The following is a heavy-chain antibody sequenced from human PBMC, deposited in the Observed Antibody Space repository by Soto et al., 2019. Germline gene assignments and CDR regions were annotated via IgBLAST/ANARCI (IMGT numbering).Heavy chain of an antibody. D-gene: IGHD2-15*01. Sequence: GGSLRLSCAASGSIFRGYGMHWVRQAPGKGLEWVAVIRYDGSNINYADYVKGRFTISRDNSKNSLYLQMNSLRTEDTALYYCAKDIDVVVAAMVWYGMDVWGQGTTVTVSS. J-gene: IGHJ6*02. CDR2: IRYDGSNI. V-gene: IGHV3-30*02. CDR3: AKDIDVVVAAMVWYGMDV. CDR1: GSIFRGYG.